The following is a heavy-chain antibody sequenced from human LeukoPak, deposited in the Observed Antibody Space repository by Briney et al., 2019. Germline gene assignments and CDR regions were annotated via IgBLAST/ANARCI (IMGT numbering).Heavy chain of an antibody. V-gene: IGHV1-8*01. J-gene: IGHJ6*03. CDR1: GYTFTSYD. CDR3: ARGASHRQQLVQTRVGGYYYMDV. Sequence: ASVKVSCKASGYTFTSYDINWVRQATGQGLEWMGWMNPNSGNTGYAQKFQGRVTMTRNTSISTAYMELSSLRSEDTAVYYCARGASHRQQLVQTRVGGYYYMDVWGKGTTVTISS. CDR2: MNPNSGNT. D-gene: IGHD6-13*01.